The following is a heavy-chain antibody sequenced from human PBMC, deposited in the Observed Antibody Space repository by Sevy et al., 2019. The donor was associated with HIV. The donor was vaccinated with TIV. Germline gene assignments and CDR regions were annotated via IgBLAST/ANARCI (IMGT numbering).Heavy chain of an antibody. V-gene: IGHV3-7*01. Sequence: RGSLRLSCVASGFTFSDSWMIWVRQAPGKGLERIAFINEDGSRLGYVDSVRGRFTISRENIKNSLYLQMNNLRAEDTALHFCARDRAYSAVDYWGQGTLVDVSS. D-gene: IGHD5-18*01. CDR1: GFTFSDSW. J-gene: IGHJ4*02. CDR2: INEDGSRL. CDR3: ARDRAYSAVDY.